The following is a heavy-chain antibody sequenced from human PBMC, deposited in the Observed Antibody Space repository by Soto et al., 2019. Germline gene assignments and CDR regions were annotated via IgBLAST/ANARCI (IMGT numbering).Heavy chain of an antibody. CDR3: ARVGAYGVSNGCHDY. D-gene: IGHD2-21*01. Sequence: QVQLVQSGAEVKKPGASVKVSCKASGYTFTNYGISWVRQAPGQGLEWMGWISAYNGNTDYAQKLQGRVTMTTDTSPSEDYMELWSLRSDDTAVYSCARVGAYGVSNGCHDYWGQGTLVTVCS. CDR2: ISAYNGNT. V-gene: IGHV1-18*01. CDR1: GYTFTNYG. J-gene: IGHJ4*02.